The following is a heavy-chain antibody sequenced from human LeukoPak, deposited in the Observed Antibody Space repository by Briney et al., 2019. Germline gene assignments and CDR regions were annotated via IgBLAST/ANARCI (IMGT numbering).Heavy chain of an antibody. J-gene: IGHJ4*02. CDR1: GFTFSSYS. V-gene: IGHV3-21*01. CDR2: ISSSTSYT. Sequence: GGSLRLSCAASGFTFSSYSVNWVRQAPGKGLEWVSSISSSTSYTYYADSVKGRFTISRDNAKNSVYLQMNSLRAEDTAVCYCARVVGYCSSTSCENDYWGQGTLVTVSS. CDR3: ARVVGYCSSTSCENDY. D-gene: IGHD2-2*01.